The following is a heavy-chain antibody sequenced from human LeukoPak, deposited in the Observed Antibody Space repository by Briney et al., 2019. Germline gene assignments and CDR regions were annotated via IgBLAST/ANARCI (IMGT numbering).Heavy chain of an antibody. CDR1: GGSFSGYY. Sequence: SETLSPTCAVYGGSFSGYYWSWIRQPPGKGLEWIGEINHSGSTNYNPSLKSRVTISVDTSKNQFSLKLSSVTAADTAVYYCARGGIDSGWFDPWGQGTLVTVSS. V-gene: IGHV4-34*01. D-gene: IGHD6-25*01. J-gene: IGHJ5*02. CDR3: ARGGIDSGWFDP. CDR2: INHSGST.